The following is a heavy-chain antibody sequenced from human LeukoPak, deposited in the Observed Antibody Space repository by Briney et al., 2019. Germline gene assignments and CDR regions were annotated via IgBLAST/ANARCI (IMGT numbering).Heavy chain of an antibody. CDR3: ARGASRSFDY. J-gene: IGHJ4*02. Sequence: GASVKVSCKASGYTFTSYDINWVRQATGQGLEWMGWMNPNSGSTGYAQKFHGRVIITRNPSINTAYMELSSLRSDDTAVYYCARGASRSFDYWGQGTLVTVSS. CDR2: MNPNSGST. V-gene: IGHV1-8*01. CDR1: GYTFTSYD.